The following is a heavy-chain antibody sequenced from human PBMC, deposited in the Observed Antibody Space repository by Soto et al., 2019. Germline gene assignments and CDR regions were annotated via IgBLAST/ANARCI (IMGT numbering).Heavy chain of an antibody. Sequence: SVKVSCKASGFTFTNSAVQWVRQARGQRLEWIGWIVVGSGNTNYAQKFQERVTITRDMSTSTAYMELSSLRSEDTAVYYCAVAVAGPTAIGYWGQGTLVTVSS. CDR1: GFTFTNSA. D-gene: IGHD6-19*01. CDR3: AVAVAGPTAIGY. J-gene: IGHJ4*02. V-gene: IGHV1-58*01. CDR2: IVVGSGNT.